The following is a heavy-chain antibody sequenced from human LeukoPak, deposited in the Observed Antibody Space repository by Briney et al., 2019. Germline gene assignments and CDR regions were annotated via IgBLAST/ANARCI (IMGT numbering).Heavy chain of an antibody. CDR2: ISGSGGST. D-gene: IGHD3-22*01. V-gene: IGHV3-23*01. Sequence: GGSLRLSCAASGFTFSSYAMSWVRQAPGKGLEWVSAISGSGGSTYYADSVKGRFTISRDNSKNTLYLQMNSLRAEDTAVYYCARADDSSGYAFDYWGQGTLVTVSS. CDR3: ARADDSSGYAFDY. J-gene: IGHJ4*02. CDR1: GFTFSSYA.